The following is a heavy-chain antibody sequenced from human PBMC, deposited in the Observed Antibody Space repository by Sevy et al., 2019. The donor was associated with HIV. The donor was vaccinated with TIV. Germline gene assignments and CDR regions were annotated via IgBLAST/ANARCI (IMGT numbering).Heavy chain of an antibody. CDR2: ISSSSSTI. CDR1: GFTFSSYS. CDR3: TRGGRYCSSTSCLYSYYYYYYMDV. Sequence: GGSLRLSCAASGFTFSSYSMNWVRQAPGKGLEWVSYISSSSSTIYYADSVKGRFTISRDNAKNSLYLQMNSQRAEDTAVYYCTRGGRYCSSTSCLYSYYYYYYMDVWGKGTTVTVSS. J-gene: IGHJ6*03. V-gene: IGHV3-48*01. D-gene: IGHD2-2*01.